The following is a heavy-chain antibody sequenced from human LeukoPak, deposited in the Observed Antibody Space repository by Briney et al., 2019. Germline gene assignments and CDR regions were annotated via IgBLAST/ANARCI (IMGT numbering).Heavy chain of an antibody. CDR1: GYTFTGYY. D-gene: IGHD3-10*01. CDR3: ARDPYGTWYFDL. CDR2: INPNSGGT. J-gene: IGHJ2*01. Sequence: ASVTVSCTASGYTFTGYYMHWVRQAPGQGLEWMGWINPNSGGTNYAQKFQGRVTMTRDTSISTAYMELSRLRSDDTAVYYCARDPYGTWYFDLWGRGTLVTVSS. V-gene: IGHV1-2*02.